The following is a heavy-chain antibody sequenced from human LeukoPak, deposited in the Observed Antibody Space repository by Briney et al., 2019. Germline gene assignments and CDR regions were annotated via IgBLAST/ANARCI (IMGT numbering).Heavy chain of an antibody. CDR3: ARPRGDLMSNWFDP. D-gene: IGHD2-8*01. J-gene: IGHJ5*02. Sequence: SETLSLTCAVSGGSISSNSYYWGWIRQPPGKGLEWIGSIYYSGSTYYNPSLKSRVTISVDTSKNQFSLKLSSVTAADTAVYFCARPRGDLMSNWFDPWGQGTLVTVSS. CDR1: GGSISSNSYY. V-gene: IGHV4-39*01. CDR2: IYYSGST.